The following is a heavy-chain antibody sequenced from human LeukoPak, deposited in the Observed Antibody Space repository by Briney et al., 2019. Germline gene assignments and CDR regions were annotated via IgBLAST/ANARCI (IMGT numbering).Heavy chain of an antibody. CDR2: SYFTANP. J-gene: IGHJ4*02. D-gene: IGHD4-23*01. CDR3: AGLRSTVAWASFDY. Sequence: SETLSLTCIVSGSISSYYWTWIRQPPGKGLEWIGHSYFTANPNYNPSLKSRVTISVAPPKNQFSLKLTSVTAADTAVYYCAGLRSTVAWASFDYWGQGSLVTVSS. CDR1: GSISSYY. V-gene: IGHV4-59*08.